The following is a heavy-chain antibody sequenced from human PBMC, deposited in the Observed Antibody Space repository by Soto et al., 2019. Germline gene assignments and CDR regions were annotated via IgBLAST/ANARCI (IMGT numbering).Heavy chain of an antibody. CDR1: GFTFSSYW. D-gene: IGHD3-22*01. J-gene: IGHJ4*02. CDR3: AIRVSYYDSSGYFDY. CDR2: INSDGSST. Sequence: EVQLVESGGGLVQPGGSLRLSCAASGFTFSSYWMHWVRQAPGKGLVWVSRINSDGSSTSYADSVKGRFTISRDNAKNTLCLQMNSVRAEDTAVYYCAIRVSYYDSSGYFDYWGQGTLVTVSS. V-gene: IGHV3-74*01.